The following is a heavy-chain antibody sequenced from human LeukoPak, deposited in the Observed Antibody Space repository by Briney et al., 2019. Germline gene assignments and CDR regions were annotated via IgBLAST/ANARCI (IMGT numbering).Heavy chain of an antibody. Sequence: KTSETLSLTCTVSGGSISSSSYYWGWIRRPPGMGLEWIGSIYYSGSTYYNPSLKSRVTISVDTSKNQFSLKLSSVTAADTAVYYCARPPHSSSSAWGQGTLVTVSS. CDR2: IYYSGST. J-gene: IGHJ5*02. V-gene: IGHV4-39*01. D-gene: IGHD6-6*01. CDR1: GGSISSSSYY. CDR3: ARPPHSSSSA.